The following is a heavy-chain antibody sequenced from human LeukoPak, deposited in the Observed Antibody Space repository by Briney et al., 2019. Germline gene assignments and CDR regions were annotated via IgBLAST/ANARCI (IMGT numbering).Heavy chain of an antibody. CDR2: SSTGGTTI. CDR1: GFTFSNYE. Sequence: PGGSLRLSCAASGFTFSNYEMNWVRQAPGRGLEWVSYSSTGGTTIYYTDSVKGRFTISRDNAKNSLYLQMNSLRAEDTAVYYCARGSYGGNYLDSWGQGTLVTVSS. J-gene: IGHJ4*02. D-gene: IGHD4-23*01. V-gene: IGHV3-48*03. CDR3: ARGSYGGNYLDS.